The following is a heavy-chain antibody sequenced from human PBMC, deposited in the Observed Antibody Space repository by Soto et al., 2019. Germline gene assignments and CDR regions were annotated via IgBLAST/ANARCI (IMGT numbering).Heavy chain of an antibody. D-gene: IGHD3-3*01. J-gene: IGHJ4*02. CDR2: IYSGGST. CDR3: AVQYYDFWSGYYMEYYFDY. CDR1: GFTVSSNY. V-gene: IGHV3-66*01. Sequence: GGSLRLSCAASGFTVSSNYMSWVRQAPGKGLEWVSVIYSGGSTYYADSVKGRFTISRDNSKNTLYLQMNSLRAEDTAVYYCAVQYYDFWSGYYMEYYFDYWGQGTLVTVSS.